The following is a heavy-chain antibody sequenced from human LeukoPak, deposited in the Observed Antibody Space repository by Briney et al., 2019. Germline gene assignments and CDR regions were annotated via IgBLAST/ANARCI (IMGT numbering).Heavy chain of an antibody. CDR3: TTESLDPGTSRVDFDY. Sequence: GGSLRLSCAASGFTFGDSYMNWIRQAPGKGPEWISYISGSSGDTNYIDSVRGRFTVSRDNAKKSLYLQMNSLRAEDTAVYYCTTESLDPGTSRVDFDYWGQGTLVTVSS. CDR1: GFTFGDSY. D-gene: IGHD3-10*01. V-gene: IGHV3-11*05. J-gene: IGHJ4*02. CDR2: ISGSSGDT.